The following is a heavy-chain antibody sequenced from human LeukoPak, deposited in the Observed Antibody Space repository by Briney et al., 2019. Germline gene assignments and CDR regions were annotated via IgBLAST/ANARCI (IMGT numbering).Heavy chain of an antibody. CDR3: ARDLGYSSSWYLGPPGPFDY. Sequence: SQTLSLTCTVSGGSISSGGYYWSWIRQHPGKGLEWIGYIYYSGSTYYNPSLKSRVTISVDTSKNQFSLRLSSVTAADTAVYYCARDLGYSSSWYLGPPGPFDYWGQGTLVTVSS. J-gene: IGHJ4*02. D-gene: IGHD6-13*01. CDR1: GGSISSGGYY. V-gene: IGHV4-31*03. CDR2: IYYSGST.